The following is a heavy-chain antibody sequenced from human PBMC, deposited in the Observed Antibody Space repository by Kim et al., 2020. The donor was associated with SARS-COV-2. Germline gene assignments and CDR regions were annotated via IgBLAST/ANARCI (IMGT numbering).Heavy chain of an antibody. Sequence: GGSLRLSCAASGFTFSSYWMSWVRQAPGKGLEWVANIKQDGSEKYYVDSVKGRFTISRDNAKNSLYLQMNSLRAEDTAVYYCARDHIQLWTPLGYMDVWGNGTTVT. CDR3: ARDHIQLWTPLGYMDV. J-gene: IGHJ6*03. CDR2: IKQDGSEK. CDR1: GFTFSSYW. D-gene: IGHD5-18*01. V-gene: IGHV3-7*01.